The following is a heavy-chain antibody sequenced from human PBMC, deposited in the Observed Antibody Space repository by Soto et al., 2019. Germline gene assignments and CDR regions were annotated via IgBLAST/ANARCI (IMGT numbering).Heavy chain of an antibody. V-gene: IGHV1-2*02. Sequence: ASVKVSCKASGYTFTDYYMHWVRQAPGQGLEWMGWINPNSGGTNYAQKFQGRVTMTRDTSISTAYMELSRLRSDDTAVYYCARRLELRGSYYYYYDMDVWGQGTTVTVSS. CDR3: ARRLELRGSYYYYYDMDV. CDR1: GYTFTDYY. J-gene: IGHJ6*02. CDR2: INPNSGGT. D-gene: IGHD1-7*01.